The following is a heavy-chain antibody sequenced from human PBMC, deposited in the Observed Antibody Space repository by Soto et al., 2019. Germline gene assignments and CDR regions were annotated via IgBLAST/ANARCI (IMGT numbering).Heavy chain of an antibody. Sequence: SETLSLTCTVSGGSISSYYWSWIRQPPGKGLEWIGYIYYSGSTNYNPSLKSRVTISVDTSKNQFSLKLSSVTAADTAVYYCARTKGYCSGGSCRNWFDPWGQGTLVTVSS. CDR2: IYYSGST. J-gene: IGHJ5*02. D-gene: IGHD2-15*01. V-gene: IGHV4-59*08. CDR1: GGSISSYY. CDR3: ARTKGYCSGGSCRNWFDP.